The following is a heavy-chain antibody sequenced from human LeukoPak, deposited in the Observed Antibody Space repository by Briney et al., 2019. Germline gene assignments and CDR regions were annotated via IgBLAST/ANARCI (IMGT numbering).Heavy chain of an antibody. D-gene: IGHD6-19*01. CDR2: ISSSSSTI. Sequence: GGSLRLSCAASGFTFSSYSMNWVRQAPGKGLEWVSYISSSSSTIYYADSVKGRFTISRDNAKNSLYLQMNSLRAEDTAVYYCARDSYSSGWSITGYGMDVWGQGTTVTVSS. CDR1: GFTFSSYS. CDR3: ARDSYSSGWSITGYGMDV. V-gene: IGHV3-48*01. J-gene: IGHJ6*02.